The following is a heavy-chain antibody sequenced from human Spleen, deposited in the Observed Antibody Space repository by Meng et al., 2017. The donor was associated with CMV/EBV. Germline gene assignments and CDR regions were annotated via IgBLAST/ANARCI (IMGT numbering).Heavy chain of an antibody. V-gene: IGHV3-21*01. CDR2: ISRSGTYI. J-gene: IGHJ4*02. Sequence: GGSLRLSCAASGFTFGTYSINFVRQAPGKGLEWVASISRSGTYIYYADSVKGRFTISRDNAKNSVYLQMNSLRAEDTAVYYCARTPVSNYDAFDYWGQGTLVTVSS. CDR1: GFTFGTYS. CDR3: ARTPVSNYDAFDY. D-gene: IGHD3-16*01.